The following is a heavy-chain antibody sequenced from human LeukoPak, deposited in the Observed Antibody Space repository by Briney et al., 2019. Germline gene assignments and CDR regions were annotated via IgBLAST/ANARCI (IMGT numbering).Heavy chain of an antibody. CDR1: GGTFTSNA. CDR3: ARAPSYSSNWYYY. Sequence: ASVKVSRKGSGGTFTSNAISWVRQAPGQGHEWMGRFLSILFTAKYAHKFQGRSTITTYESTSTAYVQLSSLTSEDTAVYSCARAPSYSSNWYYYWGRGTLVTVSS. D-gene: IGHD6-13*01. CDR2: FLSILFTA. J-gene: IGHJ4*02. V-gene: IGHV1-69*11.